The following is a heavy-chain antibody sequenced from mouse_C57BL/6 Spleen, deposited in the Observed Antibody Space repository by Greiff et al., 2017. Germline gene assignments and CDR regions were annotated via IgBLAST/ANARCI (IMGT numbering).Heavy chain of an antibody. CDR1: GYTFTSYW. D-gene: IGHD2-3*01. CDR3: ASHIYDGYYLFAY. J-gene: IGHJ3*01. V-gene: IGHV1-69*01. CDR2: LDPSDSYT. Sequence: QVQLQQPGAELVMPGASVKLSCKASGYTFTSYWMHWVKQRPGQGLEWIGELDPSDSYTNYNQKFKGKSTLTVDKSSSTAYMQLSSLTSEDSAVYYCASHIYDGYYLFAYWGQGTLVTVSA.